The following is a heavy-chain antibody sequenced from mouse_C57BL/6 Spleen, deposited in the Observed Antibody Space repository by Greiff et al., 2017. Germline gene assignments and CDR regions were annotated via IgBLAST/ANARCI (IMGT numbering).Heavy chain of an antibody. CDR1: GYSFTDYN. CDR3: ARITTVVANWYVDV. CDR2: INPNYGTT. V-gene: IGHV1-39*01. D-gene: IGHD1-1*01. Sequence: VQLQQSGPELVKPGASVKISCTASGYSFTDYNMNWVKQSNGKSLEWIGVINPNYGTTSYKQKFKGKATLTVDQSSSTAYMQLNSLTSEDSAVYYCARITTVVANWYVDVWGTGTTVTVSS. J-gene: IGHJ1*03.